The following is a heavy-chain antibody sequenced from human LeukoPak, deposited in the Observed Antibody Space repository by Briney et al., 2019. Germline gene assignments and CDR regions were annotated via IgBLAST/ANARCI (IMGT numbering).Heavy chain of an antibody. CDR2: IYTSGST. Sequence: SETLSLTCTVSGGSISSYYWSWIRQPAGKGLEWIERIYTSGSTNYNPSLKSRVTMSVDTSKNQFSLKLSSVTAADTAVYYCARGSIYYGSGSYLYGMDVWGQGTTVTVSS. CDR3: ARGSIYYGSGSYLYGMDV. V-gene: IGHV4-4*07. J-gene: IGHJ6*02. CDR1: GGSISSYY. D-gene: IGHD3-10*01.